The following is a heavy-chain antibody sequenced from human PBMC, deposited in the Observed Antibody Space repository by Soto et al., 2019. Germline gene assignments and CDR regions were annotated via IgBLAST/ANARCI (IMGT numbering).Heavy chain of an antibody. V-gene: IGHV5-51*01. CDR2: ICPGDSDS. CDR3: ARGRRSVVGATNFDL. CDR1: GYSFTSYC. D-gene: IGHD1-26*01. Sequence: LTISCECSGYSFTSYCIGWVRQMPGKGLEWVGIICPGDSDSRYSPSFQGQVTISADKSISTAYVQWSSLKASDTAMYYCARGRRSVVGATNFDLWGQGTLVTVSS. J-gene: IGHJ4*02.